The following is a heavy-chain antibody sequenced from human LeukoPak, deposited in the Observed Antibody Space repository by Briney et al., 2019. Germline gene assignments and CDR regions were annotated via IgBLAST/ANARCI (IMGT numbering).Heavy chain of an antibody. CDR1: GFTFSSYA. V-gene: IGHV3-23*01. D-gene: IGHD2-2*02. Sequence: GGSLRLSCAASGFTFSSYAMSWVRQAPGKGLEWVSVISGSGGSTYYADSVKGRFTISRDNSKNTLYLQMNSLRAEDTAVYYCAKGVVPAAIRGNWFDPWGQGTLVTVSS. CDR2: ISGSGGST. CDR3: AKGVVPAAIRGNWFDP. J-gene: IGHJ5*02.